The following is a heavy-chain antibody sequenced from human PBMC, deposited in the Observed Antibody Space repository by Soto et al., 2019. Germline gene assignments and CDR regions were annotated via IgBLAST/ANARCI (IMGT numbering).Heavy chain of an antibody. J-gene: IGHJ4*02. CDR2: VYYSVDT. V-gene: IGHV4-59*01. Sequence: QVQLRESGPGLVKPSETLSLTCTVSGVSISTYFWNWIRQVPGKGLEWIGYVYYSVDTNYNPSLMSRLTMPVDTATNQFALRLNSVTAADSAAYYRAGSSARGIILDYWGQGVLVTVSS. CDR1: GVSISTYF. CDR3: AGSSARGIILDY. D-gene: IGHD3-10*01.